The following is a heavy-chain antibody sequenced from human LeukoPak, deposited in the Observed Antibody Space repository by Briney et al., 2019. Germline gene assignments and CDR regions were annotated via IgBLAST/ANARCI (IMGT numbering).Heavy chain of an antibody. CDR2: ISYDGSNK. CDR1: GFTFSSYG. J-gene: IGHJ4*02. D-gene: IGHD3-3*01. Sequence: GKSLRLSCAASGFTFSSYGMHWVRQAPGKGLEWVAVISYDGSNKYYADSVKGRFTISRDNSKSTLYLQMNSLRTEDTAVYYCAKDRDKFWSGSQVWGQGTLVTVSS. V-gene: IGHV3-30*18. CDR3: AKDRDKFWSGSQV.